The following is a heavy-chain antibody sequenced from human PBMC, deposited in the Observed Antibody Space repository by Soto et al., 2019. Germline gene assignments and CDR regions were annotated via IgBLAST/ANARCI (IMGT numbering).Heavy chain of an antibody. CDR1: GDTFTDYY. Sequence: QVQLMQSGAEVKKPGASVKVSCKASGDTFTDYYIHWVRQAPGQGLEWMGTVNPSGGHTSYAQQFRGRVTKTRDTSTSTLYMELRSLTSDDTAIYYCARVRHVVVVTAALDSWGQGTLVPVSS. J-gene: IGHJ4*02. CDR2: VNPSGGHT. V-gene: IGHV1-46*01. CDR3: ARVRHVVVVTAALDS. D-gene: IGHD2-21*02.